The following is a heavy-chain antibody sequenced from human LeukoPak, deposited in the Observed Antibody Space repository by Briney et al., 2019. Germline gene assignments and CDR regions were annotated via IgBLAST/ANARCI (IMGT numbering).Heavy chain of an antibody. V-gene: IGHV1-69*01. D-gene: IGHD2-2*01. CDR3: ARERGGSVVPAAIPNYYYYYGMDV. CDR1: GGTFSSYA. J-gene: IGHJ6*02. Sequence: SVTVSCTASGGTFSSYAISWVRQAPGQGLEWMGGIIPIFGTANYAQKFQGRVTITADESTSTAYMELSSLRSEDTAVYYCARERGGSVVPAAIPNYYYYYGMDVWGQGTTVTVSS. CDR2: IIPIFGTA.